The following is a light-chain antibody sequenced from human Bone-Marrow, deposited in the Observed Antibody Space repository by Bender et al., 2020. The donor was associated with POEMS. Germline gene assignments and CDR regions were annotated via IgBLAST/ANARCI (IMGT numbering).Light chain of an antibody. CDR1: NNDIGVYNF. V-gene: IGLV2-14*03. CDR2: DVD. J-gene: IGLJ1*01. Sequence: HSALTQPASVSGSPGQSITISCTGTNNDIGVYNFVSWYQQHPGKAPKLILYDVDNRPSGVSSRFSGSKSGITASLTISGLQTEDEADYYCCSYPNYVFGTGTKVTVL. CDR3: CSYPNYV.